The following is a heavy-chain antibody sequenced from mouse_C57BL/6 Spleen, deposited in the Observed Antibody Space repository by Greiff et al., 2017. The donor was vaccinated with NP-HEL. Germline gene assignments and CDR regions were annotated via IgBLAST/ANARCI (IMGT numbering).Heavy chain of an antibody. CDR1: GYSITSGYY. CDR3: ARDRDWYFDV. V-gene: IGHV3-6*01. CDR2: ISYDGSN. Sequence: EVQLVESGPGLVKPSQSLSLTCSVTGYSITSGYYWNWIRQFPGNKLEWMGYISYDGSNNYNPSLKNRISITRDTSKNQFFLKLNSVTTEDTATYYCARDRDWYFDVWGTGTTVTVSS. J-gene: IGHJ1*03. D-gene: IGHD3-1*01.